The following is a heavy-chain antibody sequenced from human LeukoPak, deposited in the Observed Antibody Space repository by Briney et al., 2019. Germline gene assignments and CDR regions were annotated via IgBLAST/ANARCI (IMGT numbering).Heavy chain of an antibody. V-gene: IGHV3-30*03. D-gene: IGHD3-16*01. CDR2: ISDDGTIK. J-gene: IGHJ4*02. Sequence: GGSLRLSCAASQFSFSDYAMHWVRQAPDKGLEWVAVISDDGTIKIYRDSVKGRFTISRDNSKNTLYLEMNSLTAEDTALYYCARDFVGGSTDYFDFWGQGTLVTVSS. CDR3: ARDFVGGSTDYFDF. CDR1: QFSFSDYA.